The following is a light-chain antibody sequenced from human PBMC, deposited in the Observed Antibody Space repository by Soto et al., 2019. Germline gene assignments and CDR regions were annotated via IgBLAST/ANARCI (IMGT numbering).Light chain of an antibody. V-gene: IGKV3-11*01. Sequence: EIVVTQAPATLSLSPGERATLSCMASQSVNNYLAWYQQKPGQAPRLLIYDASSRATDIPARFSGSGSGTDFTLTISSLEPEDFATYYCHQRSNWPLTFGGGTKVEIK. CDR1: QSVNNY. CDR2: DAS. CDR3: HQRSNWPLT. J-gene: IGKJ4*01.